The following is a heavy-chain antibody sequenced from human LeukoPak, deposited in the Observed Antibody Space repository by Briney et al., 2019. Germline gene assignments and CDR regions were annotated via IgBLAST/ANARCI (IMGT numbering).Heavy chain of an antibody. CDR3: ATYSSLNRREFQY. V-gene: IGHV3-7*01. Sequence: GGSLRLSCAASGFTFSSYAMSWVRQAPGKGLQWVANIKTDGSEKYYVDSVKGRFTISRDNAKNSLYLQMNSLRAEDTAVYYCATYSSLNRREFQYWGQGTLLTVSS. CDR2: IKTDGSEK. J-gene: IGHJ1*01. D-gene: IGHD3-22*01. CDR1: GFTFSSYA.